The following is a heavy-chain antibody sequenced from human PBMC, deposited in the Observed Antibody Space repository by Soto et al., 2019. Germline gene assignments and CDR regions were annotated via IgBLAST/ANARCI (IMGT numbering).Heavy chain of an antibody. Sequence: PGGSLRLSCAASGFTFSSYAMSWVRQAPGKGLEWVSAISGSGGSTYYADSVKGRFTISRDDSKNTLYLQMNSLRAEDTAVYYCAKDIGPVYSSGWSDYWGQGTLVTVSS. V-gene: IGHV3-23*01. CDR2: ISGSGGST. CDR1: GFTFSSYA. CDR3: AKDIGPVYSSGWSDY. J-gene: IGHJ4*02. D-gene: IGHD6-19*01.